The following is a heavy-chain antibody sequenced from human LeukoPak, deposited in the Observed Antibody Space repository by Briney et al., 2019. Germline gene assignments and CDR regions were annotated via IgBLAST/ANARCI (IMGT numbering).Heavy chain of an antibody. CDR3: ARVGRDSSGYQHALDI. CDR2: IYSGGST. D-gene: IGHD3-22*01. Sequence: GGSLRLSCAASGFTFSSYAMSWVRQAPGKGLEWVSVIYSGGSTYYADSVKGRFTISRDNSKNTLYLQMNSLRAEDTAVYYCARVGRDSSGYQHALDIWGQGTMVTVSS. J-gene: IGHJ3*02. CDR1: GFTFSSYA. V-gene: IGHV3-66*01.